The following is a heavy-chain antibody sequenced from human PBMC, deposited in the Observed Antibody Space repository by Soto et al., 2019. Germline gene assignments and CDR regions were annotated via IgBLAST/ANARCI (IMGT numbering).Heavy chain of an antibody. CDR3: ARWYYDILTGYYNSQTDHYGMDV. V-gene: IGHV4-39*01. D-gene: IGHD3-9*01. Sequence: SETLSRTCTVSGGSLSSSSYYWGWIRQPPGKGLEWIGSIYYSGSTYYNPSLKSRVTISVDTSKNQFSLKLSSVTAADTAVYYCARWYYDILTGYYNSQTDHYGMDVWGQGTTVT. CDR1: GGSLSSSSYY. CDR2: IYYSGST. J-gene: IGHJ6*02.